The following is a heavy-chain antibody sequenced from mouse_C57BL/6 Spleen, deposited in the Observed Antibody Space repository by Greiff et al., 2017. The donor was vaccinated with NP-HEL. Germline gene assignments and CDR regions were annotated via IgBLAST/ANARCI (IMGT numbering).Heavy chain of an antibody. CDR1: GYTFTDYY. CDR3: ATYGNYAMDY. D-gene: IGHD2-1*01. CDR2: INPNNGGT. Sequence: VQLQQSGPELVKPGASVKISCKASGYTFTDYYMNWVKQSHGKSLEWIGDINPNNGGTSYHQKLKGKATLTVDKSSSTAYMELRSLTSEDSAVYYCATYGNYAMDYWGQGTSVTVSS. V-gene: IGHV1-26*01. J-gene: IGHJ4*01.